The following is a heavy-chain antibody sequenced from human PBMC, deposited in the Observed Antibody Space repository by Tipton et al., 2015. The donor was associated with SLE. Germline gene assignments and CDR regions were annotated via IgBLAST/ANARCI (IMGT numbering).Heavy chain of an antibody. D-gene: IGHD2-21*02. CDR3: AKDALPYFDY. J-gene: IGHJ4*02. CDR1: GFMFSSYA. Sequence: GSLRLSCAASGFMFSSYAMRWVRQAPGKGLEWVSVISGGGDSTSYADSVKGRFTISRDNSKNTLYLQMNSLRAEDTAVYYCAKDALPYFDYWGQGTLVTVSS. V-gene: IGHV3-23*01. CDR2: ISGGGDST.